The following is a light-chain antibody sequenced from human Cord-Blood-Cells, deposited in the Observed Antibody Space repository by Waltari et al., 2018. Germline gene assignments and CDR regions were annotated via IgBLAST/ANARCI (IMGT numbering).Light chain of an antibody. Sequence: QSALTQPASVSGSPGQSITIPCTGTSSDVGSYNLVSWYQQTPGKAPKLMIYEVSKRPSGVSNRFSGSKSGNTASLTISGLQAEDEADYYCCSYAGSSTYYVFGTGTKVTVL. CDR2: EVS. CDR3: CSYAGSSTYYV. V-gene: IGLV2-23*02. J-gene: IGLJ1*01. CDR1: SSDVGSYNL.